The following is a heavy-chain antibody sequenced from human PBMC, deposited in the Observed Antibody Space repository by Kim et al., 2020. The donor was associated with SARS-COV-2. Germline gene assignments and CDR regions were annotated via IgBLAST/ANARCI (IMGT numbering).Heavy chain of an antibody. J-gene: IGHJ4*03. CDR3: ARHQTLTVFGVVSFPGLLDD. V-gene: IGHV4-39*01. D-gene: IGHD3-3*01. Sequence: SETLSLTCTVSGGSISSSSYYWGWIRQPPGKGLEWIGSIYYSGSTYYNPSLKSRVTISVDTSKNQFSLKLSSVTAADTAVYYCARHQTLTVFGVVSFPGLLDDWGQGTLVTVSS. CDR1: GGSISSSSYY. CDR2: IYYSGST.